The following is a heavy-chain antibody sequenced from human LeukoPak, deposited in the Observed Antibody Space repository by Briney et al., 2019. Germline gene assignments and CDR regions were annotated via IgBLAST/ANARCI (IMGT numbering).Heavy chain of an antibody. CDR3: AGSQVDVDY. CDR2: IYYSGST. Sequence: SETLSLTCTVSGGSISSYYWSWIRQPPGKGLEWIGYIYYSGSTNYNPSLKSRVTISVDTSKNQFSLKLSSVTAADTAVCYCAGSQVDVDYWGQGTLVTVSS. V-gene: IGHV4-59*01. J-gene: IGHJ4*02. D-gene: IGHD5-12*01. CDR1: GGSISSYY.